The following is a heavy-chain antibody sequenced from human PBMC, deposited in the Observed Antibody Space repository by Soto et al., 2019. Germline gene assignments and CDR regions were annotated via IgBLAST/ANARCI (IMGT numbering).Heavy chain of an antibody. CDR2: NYYSGIT. V-gene: IGHV4-31*03. Sequence: SETLSLTCTVSGGSISSGGYYWTWIRQHPGKGLEWIGYNYYSGITYYNPSLKSRVTISLDASKNQFSLKLSSVTAADTAVYYCARGSSIAGLYYGMDVWGQGTTVTVSS. D-gene: IGHD6-6*01. J-gene: IGHJ6*02. CDR3: ARGSSIAGLYYGMDV. CDR1: GGSISSGGYY.